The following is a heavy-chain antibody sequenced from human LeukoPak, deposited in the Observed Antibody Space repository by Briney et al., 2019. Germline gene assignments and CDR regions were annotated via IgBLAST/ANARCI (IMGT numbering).Heavy chain of an antibody. CDR2: TYYRSKWFY. CDR3: VRVSGDNLFDH. J-gene: IGHJ4*02. Sequence: SQTLSLTCAISGDSVSSNSLAWTWIRQSPSRGLEWLGRTYYRSKWFYDYPLSLKSRITFDPDTSKNHFSLHLRSVTPEDMAVYYCVRVSGDNLFDHWAQGTLVTVSS. CDR1: GDSVSSNSLA. D-gene: IGHD5-24*01. V-gene: IGHV6-1*01.